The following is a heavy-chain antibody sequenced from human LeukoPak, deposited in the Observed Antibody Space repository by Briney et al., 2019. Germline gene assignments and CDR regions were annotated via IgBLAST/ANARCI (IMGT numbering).Heavy chain of an antibody. D-gene: IGHD3-22*01. V-gene: IGHV3-23*01. CDR3: AKDGGYYYDSSGYVDY. CDR2: ISGSGDNT. Sequence: GGSLRLSCAASGFTFSSYAMSWVRQAPGKGLEWVSAISGSGDNTYYADSVKGRFNISRDNAKNSLYLQMNSLRAEDTALYYCAKDGGYYYDSSGYVDYWGQGTLVTVSS. J-gene: IGHJ4*02. CDR1: GFTFSSYA.